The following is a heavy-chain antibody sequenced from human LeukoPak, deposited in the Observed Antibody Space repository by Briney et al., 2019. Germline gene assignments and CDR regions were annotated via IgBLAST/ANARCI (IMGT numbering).Heavy chain of an antibody. CDR2: IYPGDSDT. V-gene: IGHV5-51*01. Sequence: GESLKISCKGSGYSFSSYWIGWVRQMPGEGLEWMGIIYPGDSDTSYSPSFQGQVTISADKSISTAYLQWSSLKASDTAMYYCARQPVPAAMGDYWGQGTLVTVSS. D-gene: IGHD2-2*01. CDR3: ARQPVPAAMGDY. CDR1: GYSFSSYW. J-gene: IGHJ4*02.